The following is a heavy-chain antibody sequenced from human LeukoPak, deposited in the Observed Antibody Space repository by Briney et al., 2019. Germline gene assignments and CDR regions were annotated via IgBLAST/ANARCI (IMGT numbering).Heavy chain of an antibody. CDR3: AREDSSGYGRAFDP. V-gene: IGHV4-39*07. J-gene: IGHJ5*02. Sequence: SETLSLACTVSGGSISSSSYYWGWIRQPPGKGLEWIGSIYYSGSTYYNPSLKSRVTISVDTSKNQFSLKLGSVTAADTAVYYCAREDSSGYGRAFDPWGQGTLVTVSS. D-gene: IGHD3-22*01. CDR2: IYYSGST. CDR1: GGSISSSSYY.